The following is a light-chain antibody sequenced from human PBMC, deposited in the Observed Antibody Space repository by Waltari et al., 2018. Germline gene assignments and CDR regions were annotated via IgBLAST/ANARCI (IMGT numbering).Light chain of an antibody. V-gene: IGLV2-23*01. J-gene: IGLJ3*02. CDR3: CSYAGSSNWV. CDR1: SSDVGRYNL. CDR2: EGG. Sequence: QSALTQPASVSGSPGQSITISCTGTSSDVGRYNLVSWYQQHPGNAPKLMFYEGGKRSSGVSNRSSGSKSGNTASLPISGLQAEDEADYYCCSYAGSSNWVCGGGTKLTVL.